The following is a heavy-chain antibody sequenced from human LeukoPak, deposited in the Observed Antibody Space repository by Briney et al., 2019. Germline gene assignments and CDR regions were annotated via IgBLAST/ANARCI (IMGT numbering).Heavy chain of an antibody. Sequence: SETLSLTCTVSGGSISSGGYYGSWIRQPPGKGLEWIGYIYHSGSTYYNPSLKSRVTISVDPSKNQFSLKLSSVTAADTAVYYCARENRIAAAGPFDYWGQGTLVTVSS. CDR1: GGSISSGGYY. J-gene: IGHJ4*02. CDR2: IYHSGST. D-gene: IGHD6-13*01. CDR3: ARENRIAAAGPFDY. V-gene: IGHV4-30-2*01.